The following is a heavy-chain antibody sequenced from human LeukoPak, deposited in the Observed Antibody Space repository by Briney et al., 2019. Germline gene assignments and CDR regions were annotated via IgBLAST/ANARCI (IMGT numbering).Heavy chain of an antibody. CDR1: GFTFSSYG. D-gene: IGHD4-11*01. V-gene: IGHV3-33*06. J-gene: IGHJ6*03. CDR3: AKPYSNLLSGVWYMDV. CDR2: IWYDGSNK. Sequence: PGGSLRLSCAASGFTFSSYGMHWVRQAPGKGLEWVAVIWYDGSNKYYADSVKGRFTISRDNSKNSLYLQMNSLRAEDTAVYYCAKPYSNLLSGVWYMDVWGKGTTVTVSS.